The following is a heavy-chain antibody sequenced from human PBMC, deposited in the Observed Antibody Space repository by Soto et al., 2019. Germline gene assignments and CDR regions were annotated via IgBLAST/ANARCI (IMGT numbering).Heavy chain of an antibody. D-gene: IGHD5-18*01. CDR2: IHGDGGKI. V-gene: IGHV3-7*01. CDR3: ARDFYGGSTYGPGDY. CDR1: GFMFSAYW. Sequence: EVQLVESGGGLVQPGGSLRLSCAASGFMFSAYWMSWVRQAPGKGLEWVANIHGDGGKIYYVDSVKGRFTIARDNAKRSLYLQMNSLRAEDTAVYYCARDFYGGSTYGPGDYWGQGALVAVSS. J-gene: IGHJ4*02.